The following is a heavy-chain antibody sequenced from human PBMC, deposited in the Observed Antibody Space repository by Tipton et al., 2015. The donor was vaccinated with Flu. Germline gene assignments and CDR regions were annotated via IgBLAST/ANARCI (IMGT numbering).Heavy chain of an antibody. CDR2: INHSGST. CDR1: GGSFSGYY. D-gene: IGHD6-13*01. V-gene: IGHV4-34*01. CDR3: ARVGSAAAGTN. Sequence: TLSLTCAVYGGSFSGYYWSWIRQPPGKGLEWIGEINHSGSTNYNPSLKSRVTISVDTSKNQFSLKLSSVTAADTAVYYCARVGSAAAGTNWGQGNLVTVSS. J-gene: IGHJ4*02.